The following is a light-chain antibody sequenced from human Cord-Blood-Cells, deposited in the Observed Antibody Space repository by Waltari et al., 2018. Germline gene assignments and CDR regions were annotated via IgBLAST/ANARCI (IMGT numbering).Light chain of an antibody. CDR2: DVS. V-gene: IGLV2-14*01. CDR1: SSDVGGYNY. CDR3: SSYTSSSTLVV. Sequence: QSALTPPASVSGSPGQSITISCTGTSSDVGGYNYVSWYQQHPGNAPKLMIYDVSNRPSGVSNRFSGSKSGNTASLTISGLQAEDEADYYCSSYTSSSTLVVFGGGTKLTVL. J-gene: IGLJ2*01.